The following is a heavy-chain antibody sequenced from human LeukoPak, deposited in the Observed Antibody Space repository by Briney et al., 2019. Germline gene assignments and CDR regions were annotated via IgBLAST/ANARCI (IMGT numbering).Heavy chain of an antibody. J-gene: IGHJ4*02. V-gene: IGHV3-23*01. D-gene: IGHD6-19*01. CDR1: GFTISSYA. Sequence: GGSLRLSCAASGFTISSYAMSWVRQAPGKGLEWDSAISGSGGSTYYADSVKGRFTISRDNSKNTLYLQMNSLRAEDTAVYYCAGGGVYSSGWYGLDYWGQGTLVTVSS. CDR3: AGGGVYSSGWYGLDY. CDR2: ISGSGGST.